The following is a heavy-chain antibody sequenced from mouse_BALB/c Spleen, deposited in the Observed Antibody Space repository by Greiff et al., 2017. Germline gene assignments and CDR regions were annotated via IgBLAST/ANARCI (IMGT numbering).Heavy chain of an antibody. Sequence: EVHLVESGGGLVQPGGSRKLSCAASGFTFSSFGMHWVRQAPEKGLEWVAYISSGSSTIYYADTVKGRFTISRDNPKNTLFLQMTSLRSEDTAMYYCARRTGTGGFDYWGQGTTLTVSS. CDR1: GFTFSSFG. CDR2: ISSGSSTI. D-gene: IGHD4-1*01. CDR3: ARRTGTGGFDY. J-gene: IGHJ2*01. V-gene: IGHV5-17*02.